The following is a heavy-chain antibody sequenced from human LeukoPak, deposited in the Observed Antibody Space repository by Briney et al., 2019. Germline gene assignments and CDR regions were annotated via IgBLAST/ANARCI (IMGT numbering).Heavy chain of an antibody. CDR2: INQNGREK. V-gene: IGHV3-7*01. CDR1: GFDFRRHW. J-gene: IGHJ4*02. CDR3: ARVGDGDMYFDY. D-gene: IGHD2-21*02. Sequence: GGSLRLSCVASGFDFRRHWMSWVRQAPGKGLEWVAYINQNGREKNFMDSVKGRFTISRDNAKNSLLLHMNSLRAEDTAVYYCARVGDGDMYFDYWGQGSLVTISS.